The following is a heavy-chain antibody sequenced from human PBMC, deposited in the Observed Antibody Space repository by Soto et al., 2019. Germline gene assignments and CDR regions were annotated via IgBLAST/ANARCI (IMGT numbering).Heavy chain of an antibody. CDR2: IYWNDDK. V-gene: IGHV2-5*01. J-gene: IGHJ6*02. D-gene: IGHD3-9*01. CDR1: GFSLTTGGVA. Sequence: SGPTVVNPTQTLTLTCSFSGFSLTTGGVAVGWIRQPPGKALEWLALIYWNDDKRYSPSLKNRLTVTKDTSKNQVVLTLTNMDPVDTATYYCAHKLRYFDAMDVWGQGTTVTVSS. CDR3: AHKLRYFDAMDV.